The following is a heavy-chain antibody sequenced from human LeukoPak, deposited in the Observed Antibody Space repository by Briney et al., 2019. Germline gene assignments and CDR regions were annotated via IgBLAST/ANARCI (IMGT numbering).Heavy chain of an antibody. D-gene: IGHD2-2*01. CDR2: IKQDGSEK. CDR1: GFTFSSYW. J-gene: IGHJ6*03. CDR3: ARERVVPAADYYYYYMDV. V-gene: IGHV3-7*01. Sequence: PGGSLRLSRAASGFTFSSYWMSWVRQAPGKGLEWVANIKQDGSEKYYVDSVKGRFTISRDNAKNSLYLQMNSLRAEDTAVYYCARERVVPAADYYYYYMDVWGKGTTVTVSS.